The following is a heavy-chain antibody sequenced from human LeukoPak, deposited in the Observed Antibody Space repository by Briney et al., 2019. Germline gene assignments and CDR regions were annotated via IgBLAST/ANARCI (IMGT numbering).Heavy chain of an antibody. D-gene: IGHD5-12*01. V-gene: IGHV4-59*08. J-gene: IGHJ4*02. Sequence: SETLSLTCTVSGGSISSYYWSWIRQPPGKGLEWIGYIYYSGSTNYNPSLKSRVTISVDTSKNQFSLKLSSVTAADTAVYYCARHVNHSGPFDYWGQGTLVTVSS. CDR2: IYYSGST. CDR3: ARHVNHSGPFDY. CDR1: GGSISSYY.